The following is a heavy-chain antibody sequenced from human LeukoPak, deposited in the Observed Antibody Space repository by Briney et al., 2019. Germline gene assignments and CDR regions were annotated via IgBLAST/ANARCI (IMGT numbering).Heavy chain of an antibody. J-gene: IGHJ3*02. V-gene: IGHV3-48*01. CDR3: ARDITVGANIDAFDI. Sequence: GGSLRLSCAASGFTFSSYSMNWVRQAPGKGLERVSYISSSSSTIYYADSVKGRFTISRDNAKNSLYLQMNSLRAEDTAVYYCARDITVGANIDAFDIWGQGTMVTVSS. D-gene: IGHD1-26*01. CDR2: ISSSSSTI. CDR1: GFTFSSYS.